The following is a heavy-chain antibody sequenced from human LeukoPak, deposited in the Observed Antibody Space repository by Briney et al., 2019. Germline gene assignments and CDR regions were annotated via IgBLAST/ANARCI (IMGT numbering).Heavy chain of an antibody. CDR3: ARVGDDYGDY. CDR1: GGSISSYY. V-gene: IGHV4-4*07. Sequence: SETLSLTCTVSGGSISSYYGSWIRQPAGKGLEWIGRIYTSGSTNYNPSLKSRVTISVDKSRNQFSLKLSSVTAADTAVYYCARVGDDYGDYWGQGTLVTVSS. J-gene: IGHJ4*02. D-gene: IGHD1-26*01. CDR2: IYTSGST.